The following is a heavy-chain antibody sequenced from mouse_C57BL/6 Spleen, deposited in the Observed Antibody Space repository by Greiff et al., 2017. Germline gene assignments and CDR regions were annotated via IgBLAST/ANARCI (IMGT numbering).Heavy chain of an antibody. CDR1: GYAFSSSW. CDR3: ATIYYDYDGYYFDY. V-gene: IGHV1-82*01. CDR2: IYPGDGDT. J-gene: IGHJ2*01. D-gene: IGHD2-4*01. Sequence: QVQLQQSGPELVKPGASVKISCKASGYAFSSSWMNWVKQRPGKGLEWIGRIYPGDGDTNYNGKFKGKATLTADKSSSTAYMQLSSLTSEDSAVYFCATIYYDYDGYYFDYWGQGTTRTVSS.